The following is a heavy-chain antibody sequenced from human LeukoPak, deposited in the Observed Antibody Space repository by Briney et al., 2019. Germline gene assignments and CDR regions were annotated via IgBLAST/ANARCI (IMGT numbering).Heavy chain of an antibody. J-gene: IGHJ4*02. CDR3: SRDRLGGLDH. CDR2: IRYDGSNK. V-gene: IGHV3-30*02. CDR1: GFTFNSYG. Sequence: GGSLRLSCAASGFTFNSYGMHWVRQAPGKGLEWVAFIRYDGSNKYYADSAKGRFTISRDNSKNSVYLQMNSLRPEDTAVYYCSRDRLGGLDHWGQGTLVTVSS. D-gene: IGHD5-12*01.